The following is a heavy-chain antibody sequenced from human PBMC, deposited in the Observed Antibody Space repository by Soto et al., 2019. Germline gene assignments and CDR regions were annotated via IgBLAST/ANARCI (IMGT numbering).Heavy chain of an antibody. J-gene: IGHJ5*02. Sequence: SVKVSCKAAGYTFITHGFSWVRQAPGQGLEWMGWIGAENGDTNYAQNFQGRVTMTTDTSTTTAYMELRSLTSDETAVYFCARDWKGTEGFDPWGQGTLVTVS. CDR2: IGAENGDT. CDR3: ARDWKGTEGFDP. D-gene: IGHD1-1*01. V-gene: IGHV1-18*01. CDR1: GYTFITHG.